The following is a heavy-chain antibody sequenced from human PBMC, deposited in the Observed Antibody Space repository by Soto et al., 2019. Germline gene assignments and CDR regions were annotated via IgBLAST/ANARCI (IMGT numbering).Heavy chain of an antibody. CDR3: ARFEYSCSCFDY. J-gene: IGHJ4*02. CDR2: IYYSGST. V-gene: IGHV4-59*01. CDR1: GGSISSYY. D-gene: IGHD6-6*01. Sequence: SETLSLTCTVSGGSISSYYWSWIRQPPGKGLEWIGYIYYSGSTNYNPSLKSRVTISVDTSKNPFSLKLSPVTAADTAVYYWARFEYSCSCFDYWGQGTLVTVSP.